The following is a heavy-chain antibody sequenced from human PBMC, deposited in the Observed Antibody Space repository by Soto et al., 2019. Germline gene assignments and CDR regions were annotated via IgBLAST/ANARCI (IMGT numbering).Heavy chain of an antibody. D-gene: IGHD3-10*01. CDR2: IYYSGST. J-gene: IGHJ3*02. CDR1: GVPISSYY. CDR3: ARVWGGAFDI. Sequence: PSETLSLTCTVSGVPISSYYWSWIRQPPGKGLEWIGYIYYSGSTNYNPSLKSRVTISVDTSKNQFSLKLSSVTAADTAVYYCARVWGGAFDIWGQGTMVTVSS. V-gene: IGHV4-59*01.